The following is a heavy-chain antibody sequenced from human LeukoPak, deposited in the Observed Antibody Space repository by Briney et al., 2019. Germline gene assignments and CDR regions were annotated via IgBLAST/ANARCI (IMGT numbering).Heavy chain of an antibody. CDR3: ASLRFLEWLLNDY. CDR1: GSSINSVYS. D-gene: IGHD3-3*01. J-gene: IGHJ4*02. CDR2: IYHNGNT. V-gene: IGHV4-38-2*02. Sequence: PSETLSLTCTVFGSSINSVYSWGWIRQPPGKGLEWIGSIYHNGNTYYNSSLKSRVTISVDTSKNQFSLKLSSVTAADTAVYYCASLRFLEWLLNDYWGQGTLVTVSS.